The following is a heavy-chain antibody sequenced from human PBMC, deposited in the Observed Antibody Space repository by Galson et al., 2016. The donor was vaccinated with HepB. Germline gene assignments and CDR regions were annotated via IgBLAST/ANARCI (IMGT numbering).Heavy chain of an antibody. CDR3: ARVRCSTFRCQNWFDP. CDR1: GDSVSSNSAA. CDR2: TYYRSKWYN. V-gene: IGHV6-1*01. Sequence: ISGDSVSSNSAAWTWIRQPPLRGLEWLGRTYYRSKWYNDYAVSVKSRISIHPDTSKNQFPLQLNSVTPEDMAVYYCARVRCSTFRCQNWFDPWGQGTLVTVSS. D-gene: IGHD2/OR15-2a*01. J-gene: IGHJ5*02.